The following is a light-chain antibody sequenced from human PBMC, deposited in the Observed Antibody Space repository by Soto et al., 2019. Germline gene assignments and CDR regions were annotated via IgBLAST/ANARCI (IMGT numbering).Light chain of an antibody. CDR2: YDD. V-gene: IGLV1-36*01. Sequence: QSVLTQPPSVSEAPRQRVTISCSGSSSNIGNNAVNWYQQLPGKAPKLLIYYDDLLPSGVSDRFSGSESGTSASLAISGLQSEDEADYYCAAWDDSLNAVVFGGGTKVTVL. CDR3: AAWDDSLNAVV. CDR1: SSNIGNNA. J-gene: IGLJ2*01.